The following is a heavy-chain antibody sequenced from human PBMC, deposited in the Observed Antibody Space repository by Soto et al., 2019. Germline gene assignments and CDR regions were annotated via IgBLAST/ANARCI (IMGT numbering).Heavy chain of an antibody. Sequence: GGSLRLSCAASGFTFSSYAMSWVRQAPGKGLEWVSTISGSGGSTYYADSVKGRFTISRDNSKNTLYLQMDSLRAEDTAVYYCAKEQSGGYYTGIRFDPWGQATLVTVSS. J-gene: IGHJ5*02. CDR2: ISGSGGST. D-gene: IGHD3-3*01. V-gene: IGHV3-23*01. CDR1: GFTFSSYA. CDR3: AKEQSGGYYTGIRFDP.